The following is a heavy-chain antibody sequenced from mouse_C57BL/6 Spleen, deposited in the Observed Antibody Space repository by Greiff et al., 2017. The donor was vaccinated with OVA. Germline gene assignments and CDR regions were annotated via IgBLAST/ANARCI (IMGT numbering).Heavy chain of an antibody. CDR1: GYTFTSYN. CDR3: ARGAYGSSWRRYFDV. CDR2: IYPGNGDT. D-gene: IGHD1-1*01. V-gene: IGHV1-12*01. J-gene: IGHJ1*03. Sequence: QVQLKESGAELVRPGASVKMSCKASGYTFTSYNMHWVKQTPRQGLEWIGAIYPGNGDTSYNQKFKGKATLTVDKSSSTAYMQLSSLTSEDSAVYFCARGAYGSSWRRYFDVWGTGTTVTVSS.